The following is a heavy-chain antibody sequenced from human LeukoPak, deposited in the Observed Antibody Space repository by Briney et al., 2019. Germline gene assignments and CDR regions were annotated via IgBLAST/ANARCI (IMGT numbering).Heavy chain of an antibody. CDR1: GGSFSGYY. J-gene: IGHJ4*02. V-gene: IGHV4-34*01. CDR3: AREGYSSGWYDY. CDR2: INHSGST. Sequence: SETLSLTCAVYGGSFSGYYWSWIRQPPGKGLEWIGEINHSGSTNYNPSLKSRVIISVDTSKNQFFLKLSSVTAADTAVYYCAREGYSSGWYDYWGQGTLVTVSS. D-gene: IGHD6-19*01.